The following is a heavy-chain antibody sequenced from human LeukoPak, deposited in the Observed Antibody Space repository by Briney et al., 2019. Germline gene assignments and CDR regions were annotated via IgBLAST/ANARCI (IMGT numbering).Heavy chain of an antibody. J-gene: IGHJ4*02. CDR3: ARQFRTGYFDY. D-gene: IGHD3/OR15-3a*01. CDR2: IYYSGST. Sequence: SETLSLTCTVSGGSISSYYWSWIRQPPGKGLEWIGYIYYSGSTNYNPSLKSRVTISVDTSKNQFSLKLSSVTAADTAVYYCARQFRTGYFDYRGQGTLVTVSS. V-gene: IGHV4-59*01. CDR1: GGSISSYY.